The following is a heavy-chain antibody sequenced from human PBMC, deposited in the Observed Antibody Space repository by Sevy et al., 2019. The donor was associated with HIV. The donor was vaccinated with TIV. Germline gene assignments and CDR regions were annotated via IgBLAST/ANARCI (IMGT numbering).Heavy chain of an antibody. V-gene: IGHV4-59*01. CDR2: IHYSGST. Sequence: SETLSLTCSVSGGPISSYYWSWIRQPPGKRLEWIGYIHYSGSTNYNPSLNSRLTISVDTSKNQFSLSLTSVTAADTAVYYCARALPVRSGDDSLNWFDPWGQGILVTVSS. D-gene: IGHD5-12*01. CDR1: GGPISSYY. CDR3: ARALPVRSGDDSLNWFDP. J-gene: IGHJ5*02.